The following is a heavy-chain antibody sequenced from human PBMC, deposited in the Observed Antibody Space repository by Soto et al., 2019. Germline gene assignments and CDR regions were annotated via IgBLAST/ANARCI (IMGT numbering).Heavy chain of an antibody. J-gene: IGHJ5*02. V-gene: IGHV3-21*01. D-gene: IGHD1-26*01. CDR3: TRDEGGSYDSWFHP. Sequence: EVQVVESGGGLVKPGGSLRLSCSFTFSMYSMNWVRQAPGKGLEWVASISSGGTYIKYADSVQGRFTISRDNDKNSVSLQVNSLRVEDTAVYFCTRDEGGSYDSWFHPWGQGTLVTVSS. CDR2: ISSGGTYI. CDR1: FTFSMYS.